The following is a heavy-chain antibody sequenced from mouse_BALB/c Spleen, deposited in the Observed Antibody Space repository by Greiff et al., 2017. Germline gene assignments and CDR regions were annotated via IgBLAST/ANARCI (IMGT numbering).Heavy chain of an antibody. CDR1: GFNIKDTY. D-gene: IGHD2-3*01. Sequence: EVQLQQSGAELVKPGASVKLSCTASGFNIKDTYMPWVKQRPEQGLEWIGRIDPANGNTKYDPKFPGKATITADTSSNTAYLQLSSLTSEDTAVYYCARNGYYLAWFAYWGQGTLVTVSA. V-gene: IGHV14-3*02. J-gene: IGHJ3*01. CDR2: IDPANGNT. CDR3: ARNGYYLAWFAY.